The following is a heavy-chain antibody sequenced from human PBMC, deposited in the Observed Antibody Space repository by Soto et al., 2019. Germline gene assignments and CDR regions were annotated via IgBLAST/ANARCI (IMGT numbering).Heavy chain of an antibody. CDR1: RFTFSDYS. Sequence: LRLSCAASRFTFSDYSMNWVRQAPGKGLEWVSYISGGGETIYYADSVRGRFTISRDNAKNSLFLQMNSLGAEDTAVYYCAREYYDFWSGSLGMDVWGQGTTVTVSS. D-gene: IGHD3-3*01. V-gene: IGHV3-48*01. CDR3: AREYYDFWSGSLGMDV. CDR2: ISGGGETI. J-gene: IGHJ6*02.